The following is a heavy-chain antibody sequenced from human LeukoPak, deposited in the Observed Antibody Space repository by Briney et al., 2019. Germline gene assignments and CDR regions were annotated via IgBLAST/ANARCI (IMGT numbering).Heavy chain of an antibody. CDR3: AREVKVEMATIIDY. CDR1: GGSISSYY. V-gene: IGHV4-59*01. CDR2: IYYSGST. D-gene: IGHD5-12*01. Sequence: PSETLSLTCTVSGGSISSYYWSWIRQPPGKGLEWLGYIYYSGSTNYNPSLKSRVTISVDTSKNQFSLKLSSVTAADTAVYYCAREVKVEMATIIDYWGQGTLVTVSS. J-gene: IGHJ4*02.